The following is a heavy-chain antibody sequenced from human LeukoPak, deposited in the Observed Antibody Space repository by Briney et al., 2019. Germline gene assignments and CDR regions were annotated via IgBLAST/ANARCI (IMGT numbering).Heavy chain of an antibody. D-gene: IGHD3-3*01. J-gene: IGHJ5*02. Sequence: GASVKVSCKASGYTFTGYYMHWVRQAPGQGLEWMGWINPNSGGTNYAQKFQGRVTMTRDTSISTAYMELSRLRSDGTAVYYCARSPGFLEWLPTTNWFDPWGQGTLVTVSS. CDR2: INPNSGGT. CDR1: GYTFTGYY. CDR3: ARSPGFLEWLPTTNWFDP. V-gene: IGHV1-2*02.